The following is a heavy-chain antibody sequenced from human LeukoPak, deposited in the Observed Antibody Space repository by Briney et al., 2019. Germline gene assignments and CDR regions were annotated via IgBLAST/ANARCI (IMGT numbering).Heavy chain of an antibody. D-gene: IGHD2-2*01. J-gene: IGHJ4*02. CDR1: GVTFSSYA. V-gene: IGHV3-23*01. CDR2: ISGSGGST. Sequence: GGSLRLSCAASGVTFSSYAMSWVRQAPGKGLDWVSAISGSGGSTYYADSVKGRFTISRDNSKNTLYLQMNSLRAEDTAVYYCAKDPRAQYCSSTSCSHYDYWGQGTLVTVSS. CDR3: AKDPRAQYCSSTSCSHYDY.